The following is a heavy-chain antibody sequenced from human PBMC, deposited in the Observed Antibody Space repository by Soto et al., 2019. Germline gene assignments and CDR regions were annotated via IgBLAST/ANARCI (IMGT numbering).Heavy chain of an antibody. CDR1: ESVYVGDA. V-gene: IGHV3-23*01. D-gene: IGHD5-12*01. Sequence: PGGSLRQSGAEAESVYVGDALICVRQAPGKGLEWVSAISWSGGSIYYADSVKGRFTISRDNSKNSLYLQMNSLRAEDTAVYYCARDLYSGYADYYYYGMDVWGQGTTVTVSS. J-gene: IGHJ6*02. CDR2: ISWSGGSI. CDR3: ARDLYSGYADYYYYGMDV.